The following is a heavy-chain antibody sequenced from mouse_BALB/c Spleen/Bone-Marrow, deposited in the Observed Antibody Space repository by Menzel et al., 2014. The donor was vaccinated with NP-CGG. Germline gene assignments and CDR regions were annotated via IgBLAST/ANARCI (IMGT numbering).Heavy chain of an antibody. CDR3: ARLSYYGRFAY. Sequence: EVQLQQSGGGLVQPGGSLKLSCAASGFDFSGYWMSWVRQAPGKGLEWIGEINPDSTTINYAPSQKDKFIISRDNAKNTLFLQMSKVRSEDTALYYCARLSYYGRFAYWGQGTLVTVSA. V-gene: IGHV4-1*02. CDR2: INPDSTTI. CDR1: GFDFSGYW. D-gene: IGHD1-1*01. J-gene: IGHJ3*01.